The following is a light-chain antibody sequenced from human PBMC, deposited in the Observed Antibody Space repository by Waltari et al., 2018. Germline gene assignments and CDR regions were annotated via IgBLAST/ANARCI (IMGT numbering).Light chain of an antibody. CDR2: DVS. V-gene: IGLV2-14*03. CDR3: STYSPSGTPYV. J-gene: IGLJ1*01. Sequence: QSALTQPASVSGSPGQSITISCTGTSGDIGRHNFVSWYQQHPGKAPSLMIFDVSNRPSGVSDRVSGSKSGNAASLTISGLQAEDEADYYCSTYSPSGTPYVFGTGTEVTFL. CDR1: SGDIGRHNF.